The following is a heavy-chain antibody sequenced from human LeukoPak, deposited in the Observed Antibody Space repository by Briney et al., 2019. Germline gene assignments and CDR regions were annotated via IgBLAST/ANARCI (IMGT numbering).Heavy chain of an antibody. CDR2: ISGGSDNT. CDR1: GVSFSCFA. J-gene: IGHJ3*02. CDR3: ANMQLVKGVFEI. Sequence: GGSLRLSCAASGVSFSCFAMRWVRQAPVKGLYWVSAISGGSDNTYYADSVKGRFTISRDNSKNTLDLHMSSLTADDTAVYYCANMQLVKGVFEIWGQGTRVTVSS. D-gene: IGHD6-13*01. V-gene: IGHV3-23*01.